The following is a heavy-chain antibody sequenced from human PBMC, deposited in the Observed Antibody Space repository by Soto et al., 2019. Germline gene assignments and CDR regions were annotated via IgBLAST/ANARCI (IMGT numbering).Heavy chain of an antibody. J-gene: IGHJ6*02. D-gene: IGHD1-26*01. CDR1: GGSISSYY. CDR2: IYYSGST. Sequence: SETLSLTCTVSGGSISSYYWSWIRQPPGKGLEWIGYIYYSGSTNYNPSLKSRVTISVDTSKNQFSLKLSSVTAADTAVYYCAREGLVGARDYSYCYGMDVWGQGTTVTVSS. CDR3: AREGLVGARDYSYCYGMDV. V-gene: IGHV4-59*01.